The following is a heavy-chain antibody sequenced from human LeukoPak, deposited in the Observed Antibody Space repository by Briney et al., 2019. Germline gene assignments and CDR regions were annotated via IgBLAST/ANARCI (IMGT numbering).Heavy chain of an antibody. V-gene: IGHV3-21*01. CDR2: ISSISSYI. J-gene: IGHJ4*02. CDR1: GFTFSSYR. CDR3: ARTPLGGSTMVRGVI. Sequence: KPGGSLRLSCAPSGFTFSSYRMNWVRQPPGKGLEWVSSISSISSYIYYADSLKGRFPISRDNAKNSLYLQMNSLRAADPGVYYCARTPLGGSTMVRGVIWGQGTLVTVSS. D-gene: IGHD3-10*01.